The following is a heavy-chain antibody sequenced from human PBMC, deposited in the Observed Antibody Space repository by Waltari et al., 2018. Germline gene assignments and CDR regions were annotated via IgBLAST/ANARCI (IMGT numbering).Heavy chain of an antibody. CDR3: ARAPGIAAAGTFFDY. CDR2: IYPRGST. J-gene: IGHJ4*02. CDR1: GYSISSGYY. V-gene: IGHV4-38-2*01. Sequence: QVQLQESGPGLVKPSETLSLTCAVSGYSISSGYYRGWIRQPPGKGLEWIGSIYPRGSTYYNPSLKSRVTISVDTSKNQFSLKLSSVTAADTAVYYCARAPGIAAAGTFFDYWGQGTLVTVSS. D-gene: IGHD6-13*01.